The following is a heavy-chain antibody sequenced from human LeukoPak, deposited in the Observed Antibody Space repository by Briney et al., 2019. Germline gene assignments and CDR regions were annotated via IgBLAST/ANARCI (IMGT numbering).Heavy chain of an antibody. V-gene: IGHV4-39*07. CDR1: GGSINSNNYY. CDR2: IYYSGST. CDR3: ARRFCSNGVCYRSAFDI. J-gene: IGHJ3*02. D-gene: IGHD2-8*01. Sequence: PSETLSLTCTVSGGSINSNNYYWGWIRQPPGKGLEWIGSIYYSGSTYYNPSLKSRVTTSVDTSKNQFSLKLSSVTAADTAVYFCARRFCSNGVCYRSAFDIWGQGTMVTVSS.